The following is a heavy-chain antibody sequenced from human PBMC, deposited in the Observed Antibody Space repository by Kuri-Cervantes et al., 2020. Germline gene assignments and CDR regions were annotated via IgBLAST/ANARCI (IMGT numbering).Heavy chain of an antibody. D-gene: IGHD1-26*01. CDR1: GFTFSSYW. Sequence: ESLKISCAASGFTFSSYWMHWVRQAPGKGLVWVSRINSDGSSTSYADSVKGRFTISRDNAKNTLYPQMSSLRAEDTAVYYCARGRYSFDYWGQGSLVTVSS. CDR2: INSDGSST. J-gene: IGHJ4*02. CDR3: ARGRYSFDY. V-gene: IGHV3-74*01.